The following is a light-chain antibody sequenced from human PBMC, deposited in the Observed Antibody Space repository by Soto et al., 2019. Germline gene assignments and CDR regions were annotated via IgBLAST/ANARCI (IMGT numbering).Light chain of an antibody. V-gene: IGLV2-14*01. CDR2: DVS. CDR3: SSYTTSNTRQIV. Sequence: QSALTQPASVSGSPGQSITISCTGTSSDVGGYNYVSWYQQHPGTAPKFMIYDVSNRPSGVSNRLSGSKSGNTASLTISGLQAEDEADYYCSSYTTSNTRQIVFGTGTKSPS. CDR1: SSDVGGYNY. J-gene: IGLJ1*01.